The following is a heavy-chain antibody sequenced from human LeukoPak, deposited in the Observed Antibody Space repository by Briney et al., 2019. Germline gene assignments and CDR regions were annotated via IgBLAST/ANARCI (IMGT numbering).Heavy chain of an antibody. Sequence: PPGRPLKLSCAASGFTFSSYGLHWVRQAPGKGLEWVAVISYDGSNKYDVDSVKGRFTISRDNSRNTLYLQMNSLRAEDTAVYYCAKDRGSSGWYYIDYWGQGTLVTVSS. J-gene: IGHJ4*02. D-gene: IGHD6-19*01. V-gene: IGHV3-30*18. CDR3: AKDRGSSGWYYIDY. CDR2: ISYDGSNK. CDR1: GFTFSSYG.